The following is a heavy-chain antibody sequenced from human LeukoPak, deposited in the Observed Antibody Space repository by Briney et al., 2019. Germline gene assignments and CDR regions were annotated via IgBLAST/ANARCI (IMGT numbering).Heavy chain of an antibody. CDR3: ARTTSFTAPGYGC. D-gene: IGHD5-12*01. J-gene: IGHJ4*02. CDR1: GYTFTGYY. V-gene: IGHV1-8*03. CDR2: MNPYTGDR. Sequence: ASVKVSCKASGYTFTGYYMHWVRQAPGQGLEWLGWMNPYTGDRGYAQRFQGRLSITSDTSISTAYMELGSLKSDDTAVYFCARTTSFTAPGYGCWGQGTLVTVSS.